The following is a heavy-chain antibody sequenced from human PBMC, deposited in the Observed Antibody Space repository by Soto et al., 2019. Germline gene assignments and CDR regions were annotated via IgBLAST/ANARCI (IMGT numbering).Heavy chain of an antibody. Sequence: PGGSLRLSCAASGFTFSSYSMNWVRQAPGKGLEWVSSISSSSSYIYYADSVKGRFTISRDNAKNTLYLQMNSLRAEDTAVYYCAREGGVTIFGVVTDYYYGMDVWGQGTTVTVSS. V-gene: IGHV3-21*01. CDR1: GFTFSSYS. CDR2: ISSSSSYI. CDR3: AREGGVTIFGVVTDYYYGMDV. J-gene: IGHJ6*02. D-gene: IGHD3-3*01.